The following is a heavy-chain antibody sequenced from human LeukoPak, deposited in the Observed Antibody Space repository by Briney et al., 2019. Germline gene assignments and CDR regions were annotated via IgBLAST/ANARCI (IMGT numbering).Heavy chain of an antibody. CDR1: GFTFSSYA. V-gene: IGHV3-30*01. Sequence: GGSLRLSCAASGFTFSSYAMHWVRQAPGKGLEWVAVISYDGSNKYYADSVKGRFTISRDNSKNTLYLQMNSLRAEDTAVYYCVLVSYWGQGTLVTVSS. D-gene: IGHD2/OR15-2a*01. J-gene: IGHJ4*02. CDR3: VLVSY. CDR2: ISYDGSNK.